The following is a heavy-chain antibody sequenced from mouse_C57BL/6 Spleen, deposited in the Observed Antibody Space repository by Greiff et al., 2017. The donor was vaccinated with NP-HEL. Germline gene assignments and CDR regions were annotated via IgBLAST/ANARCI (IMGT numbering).Heavy chain of an antibody. D-gene: IGHD2-3*01. V-gene: IGHV1-55*01. Sequence: QVHVKQPGAELVKPGASVKMSCKASGYTFTSYWITWVKQRPGQGLEWIGDIYPGSGSTNYNEKFKSKATLTVDTSSSTAYMQLSSLTSEDSAVYYCARLDGYYRFYYAMDYWGQGTSVTVSS. CDR2: IYPGSGST. CDR1: GYTFTSYW. J-gene: IGHJ4*01. CDR3: ARLDGYYRFYYAMDY.